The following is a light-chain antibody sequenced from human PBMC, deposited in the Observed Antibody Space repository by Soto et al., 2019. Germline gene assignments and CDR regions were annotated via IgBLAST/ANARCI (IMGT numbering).Light chain of an antibody. Sequence: DIQMTQSPSSLSASVGDRVTITCRASQSISRNLNWFQQKPGKAPKLLIYAASSLQSGVPSRFSGSGSETDFSLTISSLQPEDFATYYCQQSYSGFTFGPGTKVDLK. CDR3: QQSYSGFT. CDR1: QSISRN. CDR2: AAS. V-gene: IGKV1-39*01. J-gene: IGKJ3*01.